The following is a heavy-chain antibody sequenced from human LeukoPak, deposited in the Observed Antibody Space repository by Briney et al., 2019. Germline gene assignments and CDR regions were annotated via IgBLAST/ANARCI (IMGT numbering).Heavy chain of an antibody. Sequence: GGSLRLSCAASGFTFSSYWMNWVRQAPGKGLEWVANIKQDGSEKYYVDSVKGRFTISRDNAKNSLYLQLNSLRDEDTAVYYCATTRGLDYWGQGTLVTVSS. CDR1: GFTFSSYW. V-gene: IGHV3-7*01. CDR3: ATTRGLDY. J-gene: IGHJ4*02. CDR2: IKQDGSEK.